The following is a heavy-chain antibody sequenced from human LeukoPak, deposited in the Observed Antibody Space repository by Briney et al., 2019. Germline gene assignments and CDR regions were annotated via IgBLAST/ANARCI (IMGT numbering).Heavy chain of an antibody. CDR3: ATTRGVITLDGYHYYIDV. CDR2: INHSGNT. D-gene: IGHD3-10*01. V-gene: IGHV4-34*01. Sequence: SETLSLTCAVYGGSFSDFYCTWIRQPPGKGLEWIGEINHSGNTKYNPSLKSRVTILLDTSKNQFSLKVRSVTAADTAVYYCATTRGVITLDGYHYYIDVWGKGTSVTVSS. J-gene: IGHJ6*03. CDR1: GGSFSDFY.